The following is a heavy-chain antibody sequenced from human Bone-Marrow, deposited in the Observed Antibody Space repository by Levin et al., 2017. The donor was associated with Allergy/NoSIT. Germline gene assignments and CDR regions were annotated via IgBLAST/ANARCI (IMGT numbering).Heavy chain of an antibody. Sequence: ASVKVSCKASGYNFTGYYIHWVRQAPGQGLEWMGWINPNSGGTIYVQEFQGRVTMTRDTSISTAYMELNRLGSDDAAIYFCARGHQAYLRWVLSSHYYGLDVWGLGTTVTVSS. V-gene: IGHV1-2*02. CDR1: GYNFTGYY. CDR2: INPNSGGT. J-gene: IGHJ6*02. CDR3: ARGHQAYLRWVLSSHYYGLDV. D-gene: IGHD1-26*01.